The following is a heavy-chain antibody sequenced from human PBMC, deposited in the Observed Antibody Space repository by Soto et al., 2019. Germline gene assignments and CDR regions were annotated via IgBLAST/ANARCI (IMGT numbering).Heavy chain of an antibody. CDR2: INPNSGDT. CDR3: ATSRISIAVAGETEYYFDY. V-gene: IGHV1-2*04. Sequence: SVKVSCKASGYIFTGYYMHWVRQAPVQGLEWMGWINPNSGDTNYTQKFQGWVTMTRDTSISTAYMELSRLRSDDTAVYYCATSRISIAVAGETEYYFDYWGQGTLVTVSS. D-gene: IGHD6-19*01. CDR1: GYIFTGYY. J-gene: IGHJ4*02.